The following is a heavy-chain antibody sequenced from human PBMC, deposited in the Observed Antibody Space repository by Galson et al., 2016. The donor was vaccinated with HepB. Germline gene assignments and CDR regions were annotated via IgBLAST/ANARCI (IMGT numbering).Heavy chain of an antibody. Sequence: SETLSLTCTVSGGSTSRSGYYWGWIRQPLGKGLEWIGNIYYPGSTYYNPSLKSRLTISIDTSMNQFSLRLTSVTAADTAVYYCARHLRNFWRGYYLYYWGQGTLVTVSS. D-gene: IGHD3-3*01. CDR1: GGSTSRSGYY. CDR2: IYYPGST. CDR3: ARHLRNFWRGYYLYY. V-gene: IGHV4-39*01. J-gene: IGHJ4*02.